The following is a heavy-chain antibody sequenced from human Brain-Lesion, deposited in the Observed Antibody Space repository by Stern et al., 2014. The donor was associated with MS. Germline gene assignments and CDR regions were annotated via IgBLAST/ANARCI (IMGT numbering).Heavy chain of an antibody. V-gene: IGHV3-74*02. D-gene: IGHD3-10*01. CDR3: ARGERWFDS. J-gene: IGHJ5*01. CDR1: GFTFSNYW. CDR2: VNNDGRRT. Sequence: EVQLVESGGGLVQPGGSLRLSCAASGFTFSNYWMHWVRHAPGTGLVWVSRVNNDGRRTSYADSVKGRFTMSRDNAKNTLYLQMNSLRVEDTAIYYCARGERWFDSWGQGTLVTVSS.